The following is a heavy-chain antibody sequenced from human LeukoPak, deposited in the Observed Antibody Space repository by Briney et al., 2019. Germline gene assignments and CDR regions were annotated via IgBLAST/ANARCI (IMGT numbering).Heavy chain of an antibody. D-gene: IGHD3-10*02. Sequence: GGSLRLSCEVSGLTLRRFWMSWVRQAPGKGLEWVANINQDGSEKCYVDSVKGRFTISRDNAKNSLYLQMNSLRAEDTAVYYCAELGITMIGGVWGKGTTVTISS. CDR3: AELGITMIGGV. J-gene: IGHJ6*04. CDR2: INQDGSEK. CDR1: GLTLRRFW. V-gene: IGHV3-7*01.